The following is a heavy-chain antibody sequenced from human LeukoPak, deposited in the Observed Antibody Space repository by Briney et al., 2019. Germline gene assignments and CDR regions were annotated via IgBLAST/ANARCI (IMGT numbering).Heavy chain of an antibody. J-gene: IGHJ3*02. CDR1: GYTFTSYY. CDR2: INPSGGST. Sequence: ASVKVSCTASGYTFTSYYMHWVRQAPGQGLEWMGIINPSGGSTSYAQKFQGRVTMTRDTSTSTVYMELSSLRSEDTAVYYCARLFRDGSSWSKHAFDIWGQGTMVTVSS. V-gene: IGHV1-46*01. D-gene: IGHD6-13*01. CDR3: ARLFRDGSSWSKHAFDI.